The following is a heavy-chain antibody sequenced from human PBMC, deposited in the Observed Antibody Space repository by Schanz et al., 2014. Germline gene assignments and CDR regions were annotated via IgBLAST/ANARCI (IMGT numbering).Heavy chain of an antibody. CDR1: GYTFTSHG. CDR2: IMPLRGIG. D-gene: IGHD6-19*01. V-gene: IGHV1-69*10. CDR3: TRLRRADPNGFDV. J-gene: IGHJ6*02. Sequence: QVQLVQSGAEVKKPGASVKVSCKASGYTFTSHGISWVRQAPGQGLEWMGWIMPLRGIGNNAWKFQDRLTITADKSMNITYMELSSLGTEDTAVYYCTRLRRADPNGFDVWGQGTTVTVS.